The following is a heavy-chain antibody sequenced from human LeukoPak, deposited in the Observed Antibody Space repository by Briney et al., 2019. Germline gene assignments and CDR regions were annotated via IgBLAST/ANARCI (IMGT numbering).Heavy chain of an antibody. CDR3: AKENSQYYDILTGYPTLGNAFDI. V-gene: IGHV3-23*01. CDR2: IGGSGGST. D-gene: IGHD3-9*01. CDR1: GFTFSSYA. Sequence: PGGSLRLSCAASGFTFSSYAMSWVRQAPGKGLEWVSAIGGSGGSTYYADSVKGRFTISRDNSKNTLYLQMNSLRAEDTAVYYCAKENSQYYDILTGYPTLGNAFDIWGQGTMVTVSS. J-gene: IGHJ3*02.